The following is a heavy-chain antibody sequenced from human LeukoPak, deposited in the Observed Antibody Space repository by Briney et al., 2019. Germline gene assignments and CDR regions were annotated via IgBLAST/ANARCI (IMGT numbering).Heavy chain of an antibody. V-gene: IGHV1-2*02. D-gene: IGHD3-10*02. CDR3: ARGLPTMIEVFVDVDRYYTLDV. Sequence: ASVKVSCKASGYTLGDYYLHWVRQAPGQGLEWMGWINTQTGGTYYAQKFQDRVTMTRDMPITTAYMELSKLRSNDTAMYYCARGLPTMIEVFVDVDRYYTLDVWGQGTTVTVSS. CDR1: GYTLGDYY. J-gene: IGHJ6*02. CDR2: INTQTGGT.